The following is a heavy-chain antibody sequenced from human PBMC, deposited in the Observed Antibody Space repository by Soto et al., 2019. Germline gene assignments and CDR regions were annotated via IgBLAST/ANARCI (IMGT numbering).Heavy chain of an antibody. CDR3: ALSHTVTTDY. CDR1: GLTFSSYW. CDR2: INSAGSST. Sequence: EVQLVESGGGLVQPGGSLRLSCAASGLTFSSYWMHWVRQAPGKGLVWVSRINSAGSSTSYAGSVKGRFTISRDNAKNTLSLQMNSLRAEDTAVYYCALSHTVTTDYWGQGTLVSGSS. J-gene: IGHJ4*02. V-gene: IGHV3-74*01. D-gene: IGHD4-17*01.